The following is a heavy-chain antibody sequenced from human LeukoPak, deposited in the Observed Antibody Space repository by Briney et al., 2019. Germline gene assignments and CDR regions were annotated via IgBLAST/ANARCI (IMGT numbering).Heavy chain of an antibody. CDR3: ARDLAWDAFDI. V-gene: IGHV3-21*01. Sequence: PGGSLRLSCAASGFTFTDYSMNWVRQAPGKGLDWVSSISSSTSYIYYGDSVKGRFTISRDNAKNSLYLQMNSLRAEDTAVYYCARDLAWDAFDIWGQGTMVTVSS. J-gene: IGHJ3*02. CDR2: ISSSTSYI. CDR1: GFTFTDYS.